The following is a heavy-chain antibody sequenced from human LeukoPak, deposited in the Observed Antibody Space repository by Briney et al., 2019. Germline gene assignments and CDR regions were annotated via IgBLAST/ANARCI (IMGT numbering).Heavy chain of an antibody. CDR3: ARLVSRYCSGGSCLETYYFDY. J-gene: IGHJ4*02. D-gene: IGHD2-15*01. CDR1: GGFISSGSYY. V-gene: IGHV4-39*01. Sequence: SETLSLTCTVSGGFISSGSYYWGWIRQPPGKGLEWIGSIYYSGSTYYNPSLKSRVTTSVDTSKNQFSLKLSSVTAADTAVYYCARLVSRYCSGGSCLETYYFDYWGQGTLVTVSS. CDR2: IYYSGST.